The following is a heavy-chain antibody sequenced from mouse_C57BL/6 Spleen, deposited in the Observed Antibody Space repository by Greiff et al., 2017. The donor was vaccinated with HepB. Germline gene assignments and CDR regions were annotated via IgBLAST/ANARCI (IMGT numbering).Heavy chain of an antibody. Sequence: EVKLMESGAELVRPGASVKLSCTASGFNIKDDYMHWVKQRPEQGLEWIGWIDPENGDTEYASKFQGKATITADTSSNTAYLQLSSLTSEDTAVYYCTTMGTGTGFAYWGQGTLVTVSA. CDR1: GFNIKDDY. CDR3: TTMGTGTGFAY. V-gene: IGHV14-4*01. D-gene: IGHD4-1*01. CDR2: IDPENGDT. J-gene: IGHJ3*01.